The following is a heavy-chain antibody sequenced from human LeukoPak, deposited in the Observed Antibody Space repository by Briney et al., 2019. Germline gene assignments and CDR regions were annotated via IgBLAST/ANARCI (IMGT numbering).Heavy chain of an antibody. V-gene: IGHV4-39*01. Sequence: ASETLSLTCTVSGGSMSSNYWGWIRQSPGKGLEWIGSLYYSGSTYDNPSLKSRVTISVDTSKNQLSLKLSSVTAGDTAIYYCARHSPVATEAFDIWGQGTMATVSS. D-gene: IGHD2-2*01. J-gene: IGHJ3*02. CDR2: LYYSGST. CDR3: ARHSPVATEAFDI. CDR1: GGSMSSNY.